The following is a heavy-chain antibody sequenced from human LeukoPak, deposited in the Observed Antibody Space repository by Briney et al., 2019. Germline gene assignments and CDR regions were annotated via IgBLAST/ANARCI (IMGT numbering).Heavy chain of an antibody. Sequence: GGSLRLSCAASAFTFSRFGMHWVRQAPGTGLECVAFISYDGSNKYYADSVKGRFTISRDNSKNTLYLQMNSLRAEDTAVYYCAKELDTTRLIDALHMWAQKTSVSVSS. CDR1: AFTFSRFG. J-gene: IGHJ3*02. V-gene: IGHV3-30*18. CDR3: AKELDTTRLIDALHM. CDR2: ISYDGSNK. D-gene: IGHD3-16*01.